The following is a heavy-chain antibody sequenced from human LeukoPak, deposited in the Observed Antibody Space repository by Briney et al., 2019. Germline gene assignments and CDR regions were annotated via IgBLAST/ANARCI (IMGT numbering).Heavy chain of an antibody. Sequence: SETLSLTCAVSGGSIRSSSYYWGWIRQSPGRGLEWIGSVDYSGGINFNPSLKSRVTISADTSKNQFSLKLSSVTAADTAVYYCARSYNNWFDPWGQGTLVTVSS. J-gene: IGHJ5*02. D-gene: IGHD2-2*02. CDR1: GGSIRSSSYY. V-gene: IGHV4-39*01. CDR2: VDYSGGI. CDR3: ARSYNNWFDP.